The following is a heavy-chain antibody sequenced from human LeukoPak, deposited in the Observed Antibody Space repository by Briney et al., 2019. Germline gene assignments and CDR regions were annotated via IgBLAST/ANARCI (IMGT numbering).Heavy chain of an antibody. D-gene: IGHD1-26*01. V-gene: IGHV1-46*01. J-gene: IGHJ4*02. CDR3: AKGDGLRRGTYYNLDY. CDR1: GYTFSSYY. CDR2: INPTSGST. Sequence: GASVKVSCKASGYTFSSYYLHWVRQAPGQGLEWMGIINPTSGSTSYSQKFQDRVTMTRDTSTSTVYMELSGLRSEDTAVYYCAKGDGLRRGTYYNLDYWGQGTLVTVSS.